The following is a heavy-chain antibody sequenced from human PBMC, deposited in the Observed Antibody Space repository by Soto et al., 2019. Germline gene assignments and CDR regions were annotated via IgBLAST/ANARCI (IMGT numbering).Heavy chain of an antibody. CDR2: ITPSGST. Sequence: SETLSLTCTVSGASISSYYWSWIRQPPGKGLECIGYITPSGSTNYNPSLKSRVTISIDTSKNQFSLKLTSVTAADTAVYYCTSLPRGSSPYYWGQGILVTVSS. V-gene: IGHV4-4*08. CDR1: GASISSYY. D-gene: IGHD2-15*01. J-gene: IGHJ4*02. CDR3: TSLPRGSSPYY.